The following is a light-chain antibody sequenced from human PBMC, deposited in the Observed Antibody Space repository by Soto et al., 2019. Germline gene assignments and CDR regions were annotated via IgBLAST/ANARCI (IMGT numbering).Light chain of an antibody. CDR1: QSVSSSY. V-gene: IGKV3-20*01. Sequence: EIVLTQSPGTLSLSPGERATLSCRASQSVSSSYLAWYQQKPGQAPRLLIYGASSRATGIPDRFNGSGSGTDFPLTISRLEREDFAVYYCQQYGSSPTTFGQGTKVQIK. CDR2: GAS. CDR3: QQYGSSPTT. J-gene: IGKJ1*01.